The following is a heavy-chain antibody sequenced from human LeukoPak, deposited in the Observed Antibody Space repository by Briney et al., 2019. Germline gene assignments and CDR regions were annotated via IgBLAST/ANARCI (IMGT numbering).Heavy chain of an antibody. V-gene: IGHV4-59*08. CDR2: IYYSGST. D-gene: IGHD3/OR15-3a*01. CDR3: ARRFRRTGYFDY. J-gene: IGHJ4*02. Sequence: SETLSLTCTVSGGSISSYYWSWIRQPPGKGLEWIGYIYYSGSTNYNPSLKSRVTISVDTSKNQFSLKLSSVTAADTAVYYCARRFRRTGYFDYWGQGTLVTVSS. CDR1: GGSISSYY.